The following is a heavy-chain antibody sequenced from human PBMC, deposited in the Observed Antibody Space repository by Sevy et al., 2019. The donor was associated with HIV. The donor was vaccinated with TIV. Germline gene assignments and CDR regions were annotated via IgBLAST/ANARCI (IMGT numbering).Heavy chain of an antibody. CDR2: IIPIFGTT. CDR3: AGDSGGSMLNTDNWFDP. D-gene: IGHD2-8*02. J-gene: IGHJ5*02. CDR1: GGSINSHA. V-gene: IGHV1-69*13. Sequence: ASVKVSCKTSGGSINSHAIDWVRQAPGQGLEWMGGIIPIFGTTTYAQRFQGRVTITADGLSNTVYLELRSLRSEDTAVYYCAGDSGGSMLNTDNWFDPWGQGTLVTVSS.